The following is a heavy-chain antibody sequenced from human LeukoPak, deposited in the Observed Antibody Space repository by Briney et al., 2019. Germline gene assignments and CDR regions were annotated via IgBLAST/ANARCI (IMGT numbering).Heavy chain of an antibody. CDR2: ISPSGGST. CDR1: GYTFTSNY. V-gene: IGHV1-46*01. Sequence: ASVKVSCKAFGYTFTSNYMHWVRQAPGQGPEWMGVISPSGGSTTYAQKFQGRVTLTRDMSTSTDYLELSSLRSEDTAVYYCAREGLNMVRGVIPKEAWGWFDPWGQGTLVTVSS. D-gene: IGHD3-10*01. CDR3: AREGLNMVRGVIPKEAWGWFDP. J-gene: IGHJ5*02.